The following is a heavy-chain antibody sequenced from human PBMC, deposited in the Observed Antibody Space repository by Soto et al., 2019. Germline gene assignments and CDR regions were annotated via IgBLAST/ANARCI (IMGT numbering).Heavy chain of an antibody. Sequence: QVQLQQWGAGLLKPSETLSLTCAVYGGSFSGYYWSWIRQPPGKGLEWIGEINHSGSTNYNPSLKSRVTISVDTSKNQFSLKLRSVTAADTAVYYCARDVVVVATDAFDIWGQGTMVTVSS. D-gene: IGHD2-15*01. V-gene: IGHV4-34*01. CDR1: GGSFSGYY. CDR3: ARDVVVVATDAFDI. CDR2: INHSGST. J-gene: IGHJ3*02.